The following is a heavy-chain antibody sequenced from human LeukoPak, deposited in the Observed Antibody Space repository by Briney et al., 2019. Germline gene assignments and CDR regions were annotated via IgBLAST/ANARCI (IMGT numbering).Heavy chain of an antibody. V-gene: IGHV3-30*01. CDR3: ARDPYCSSTSCYNLSWFDP. CDR1: GFTFSSYA. D-gene: IGHD2-2*02. CDR2: ISHDGSNK. J-gene: IGHJ5*02. Sequence: GGSLRLSCAASGFTFSSYAMHWVRQAPGKGLEWVAVISHDGSNKYYADSVKGRFTISRDDSKNTLYLQMNSLRAEDTAVYYCARDPYCSSTSCYNLSWFDPWGQGTLVTVSS.